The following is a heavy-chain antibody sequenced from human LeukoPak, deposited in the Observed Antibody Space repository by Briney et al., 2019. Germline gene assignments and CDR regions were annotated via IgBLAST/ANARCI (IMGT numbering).Heavy chain of an antibody. V-gene: IGHV1-18*01. CDR2: ISAYNGNT. Sequence: ASVKVSCKASGYTFTSYGISWVRQGPGQGLELMGWISAYNGNTNYAQKLQGRVTMTTDTSTSTAYMELRSLRSDDTAVYYCARSAAARGYYYMDVWGKGTTVTVSS. D-gene: IGHD6-6*01. CDR3: ARSAAARGYYYMDV. CDR1: GYTFTSYG. J-gene: IGHJ6*03.